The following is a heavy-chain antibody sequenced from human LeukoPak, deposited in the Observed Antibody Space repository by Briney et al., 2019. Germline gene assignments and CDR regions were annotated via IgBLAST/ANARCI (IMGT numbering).Heavy chain of an antibody. V-gene: IGHV4-59*01. CDR3: ARGYCSNINYCYYYYMDV. CDR2: SYYSGST. D-gene: IGHD2-2*01. CDR1: GGSISSYY. J-gene: IGHJ6*03. Sequence: SETLSLTCTVPGGSISSYYWSWIRQPPGKGLEWIGYSYYSGSTNYNPSLKSRVTISVDTSKKQFSLKLSSVTAADTAVYYCARGYCSNINYCYYYYMDVWGKGTTVTISS.